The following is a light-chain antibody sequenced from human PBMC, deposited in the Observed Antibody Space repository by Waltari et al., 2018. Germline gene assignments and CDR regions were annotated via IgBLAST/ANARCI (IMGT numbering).Light chain of an antibody. J-gene: IGKJ1*01. V-gene: IGKV3-15*01. Sequence: ETVMTQSPATLSVSPGERATLSCRTSRTISSNLAWYQPKPGQDARLLIYGASIRATGVPARFSGIRSGTQFTLTLHSLQSEDFAVHYCQQYKHWPPRTFGQGTKVEIK. CDR3: QQYKHWPPRT. CDR1: RTISSN. CDR2: GAS.